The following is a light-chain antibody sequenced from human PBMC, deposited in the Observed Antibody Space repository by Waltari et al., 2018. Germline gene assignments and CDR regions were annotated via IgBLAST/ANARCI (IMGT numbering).Light chain of an antibody. CDR3: MQGVHLPLT. Sequence: QSLLHRDEKTYLYWYLKRPGQSPQLLISEVSSRFSGVPDRFSGSGSGTDFTLKISRVEAEDVGLYYCMQGVHLPLTFGGGTKVEIK. CDR2: EVS. V-gene: IGKV2-29*03. J-gene: IGKJ4*01. CDR1: QSLLHRDEKTY.